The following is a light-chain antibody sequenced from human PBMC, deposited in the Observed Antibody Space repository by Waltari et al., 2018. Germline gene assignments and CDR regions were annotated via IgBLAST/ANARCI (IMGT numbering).Light chain of an antibody. CDR1: IDINVGDLI. Sequence: QPVLTQPPSSSPSPGDSARLTCTLPIDINVGDLIIYWYQQKPGSPPRFLLYYRSDSEKAQGSGVPSRFSGSKDASANAGILVISGLQSEDEADYYCMFWPNNVWVFGGGTKLTVL. CDR3: MFWPNNVWV. CDR2: YRSDSEK. J-gene: IGLJ3*02. V-gene: IGLV5-37*01.